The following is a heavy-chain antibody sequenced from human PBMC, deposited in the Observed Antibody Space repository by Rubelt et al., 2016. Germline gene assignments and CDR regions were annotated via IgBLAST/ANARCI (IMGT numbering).Heavy chain of an antibody. CDR1: GYSISSGYY. D-gene: IGHD3-3*01. J-gene: IGHJ5*02. V-gene: IGHV4-38-2*02. CDR2: IYHSGST. CDR3: ARDSVRSFWSGPNWFDP. Sequence: QVQLQESGPGLVKPSETLSLTCTVSGYSISSGYYWGWIRQPPGKGLEWIGSIYHSGSTYYNPSLKVRVTISVDTSKNQFFLKLSSVHAADTAVYYCARDSVRSFWSGPNWFDPWGQGTLVTVSS.